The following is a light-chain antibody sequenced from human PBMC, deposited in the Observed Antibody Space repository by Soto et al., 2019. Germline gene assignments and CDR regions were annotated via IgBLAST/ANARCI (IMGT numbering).Light chain of an antibody. J-gene: IGKJ4*01. V-gene: IGKV1-5*01. CDR3: QQYDNYPLT. CDR2: DAS. CDR1: QSVRSW. Sequence: DIQMTQSPATLSASLGDRVTITFLASQSVRSWLAWYQQKPGTAPKLLIFDASRLESGVPSRFSGSASGTEFTLTISSLQPDDFATYYCQQYDNYPLTFGGGTKVDIK.